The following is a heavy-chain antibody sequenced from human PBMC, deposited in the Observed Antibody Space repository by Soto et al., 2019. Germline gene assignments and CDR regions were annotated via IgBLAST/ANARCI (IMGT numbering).Heavy chain of an antibody. CDR3: ARYIAASGTYYFDY. CDR1: GGNITSGNW. CDR2: IHHSGSA. V-gene: IGHV4-4*02. D-gene: IGHD6-25*01. J-gene: IGHJ4*02. Sequence: SVTMSLTCTVSGGNITSGNWWSWIRKTPGKGLEFIGEIHHSGSANYNPSLKSRVTMSVDKSKNHFSLNLGSLSAADTAVYYCARYIAASGTYYFDYWGLGTVVTSPQ.